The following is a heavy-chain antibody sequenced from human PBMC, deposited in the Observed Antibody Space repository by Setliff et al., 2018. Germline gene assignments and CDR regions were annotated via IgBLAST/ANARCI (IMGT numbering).Heavy chain of an antibody. V-gene: IGHV3-30*02. Sequence: GSLRLSCAASGFAFSSYGMHWVRQAPGKGLEWVAFIRFDGTNKYYADSVKGRFTISRDNSKNTLFLQMKSLRAEDTAVYYCARDRDGHFQLWGRGTLVTVSS. J-gene: IGHJ1*01. CDR2: IRFDGTNK. CDR3: ARDRDGHFQL. CDR1: GFAFSSYG.